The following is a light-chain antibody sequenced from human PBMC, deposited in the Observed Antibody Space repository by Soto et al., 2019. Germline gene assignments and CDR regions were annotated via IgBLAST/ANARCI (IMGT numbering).Light chain of an antibody. V-gene: IGKV1-39*01. CDR3: QQTYNTPRT. CDR1: QTISSW. Sequence: DIQLTQSPSFLSASVGDRVTITCPASQTISSWLAWFQQKPGKAPKLLIYAASTLQSGVPSRFRGSGSGTDFTLTISSLQPEDFATYYCQQTYNTPRTFGQGTKVDIK. CDR2: AAS. J-gene: IGKJ1*01.